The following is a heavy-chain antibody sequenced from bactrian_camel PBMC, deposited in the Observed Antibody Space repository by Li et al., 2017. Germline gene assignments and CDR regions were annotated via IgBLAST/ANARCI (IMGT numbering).Heavy chain of an antibody. Sequence: HVQLVESGGDSVQAGGSLRLSCKVSGNSYRDYSMAWFRQVDVKEREGIAAIVSGGGQRYADSVKGRFTLSKDNAKTTLFLQMEDLRPEDSGTYTCAVDPACTTITGRISGMPVGDSSRADWGPGTQVTVS. D-gene: IGHD2*01. V-gene: IGHV3S55*01. CDR1: GNSYRDYS. CDR3: AVDPACTTITGRISGMPVGDSSRAD. J-gene: IGHJ4*01. CDR2: IVSGGGQ.